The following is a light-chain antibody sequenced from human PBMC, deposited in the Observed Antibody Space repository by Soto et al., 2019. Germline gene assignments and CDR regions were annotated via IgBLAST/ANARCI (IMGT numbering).Light chain of an antibody. CDR1: QSISSY. CDR2: AAS. V-gene: IGKV1-39*01. J-gene: IGKJ1*01. Sequence: IQMPQSPSSRSASVGDRVPITCRASQSISSYLNWYQQKPGKAPKLLIYAASSLQSGVPSRFSGSGSGTDFTLTISSLQPEDFATYYCQQSYSTPWTFGQASKV. CDR3: QQSYSTPWT.